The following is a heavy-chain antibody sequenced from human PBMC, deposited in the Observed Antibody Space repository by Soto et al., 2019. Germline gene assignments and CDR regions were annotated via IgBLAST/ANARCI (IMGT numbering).Heavy chain of an antibody. D-gene: IGHD6-13*01. J-gene: IGHJ6*02. V-gene: IGHV5-51*01. CDR3: ARLSYSSSWRYYYCYYGMDV. CDR2: IYPGDSDT. Sequence: PGESLKISCKGSGYSFTSYWIGWVRQMPGKGLEWMGIIYPGDSDTRYSPSFQGQVTISADKSISTAYLQWSSLKASDTAMYYCARLSYSSSWRYYYCYYGMDVWGQGTTVTVSS. CDR1: GYSFTSYW.